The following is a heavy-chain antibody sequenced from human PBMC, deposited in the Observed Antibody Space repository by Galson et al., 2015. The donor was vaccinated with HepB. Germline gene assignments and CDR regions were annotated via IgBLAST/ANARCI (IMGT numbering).Heavy chain of an antibody. V-gene: IGHV4-59*12. J-gene: IGHJ4*02. CDR1: GGSISSYY. CDR2: IYYSGSN. D-gene: IGHD4-17*01. CDR3: ARVATVTTNLDY. Sequence: QVQLQESGPGLVKPSETLSLTCTVSGGSISSYYWSWIRQPPGKGLEWIGYIYYSGSNTYTPSLKTRDTRSVDKSKNQFSLKVSSVTAADTAVYYCARVATVTTNLDYWGQGTLVTVSS.